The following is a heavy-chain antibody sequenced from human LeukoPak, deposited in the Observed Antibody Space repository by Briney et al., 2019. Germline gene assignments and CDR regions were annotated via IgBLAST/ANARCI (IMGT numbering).Heavy chain of an antibody. D-gene: IGHD2-2*01. CDR3: AKGSSKVVPAATFDY. Sequence: PGGSLRLXCAASGFTFSSYAMSWVRQAPGKGLEWVSAISGSGGSTYYADSVKGRFTISRDNSKNTLYLQMNSLRAEDTAVYYCAKGSSKVVPAATFDYWGQGTLVTASS. CDR2: ISGSGGST. CDR1: GFTFSSYA. V-gene: IGHV3-23*01. J-gene: IGHJ4*02.